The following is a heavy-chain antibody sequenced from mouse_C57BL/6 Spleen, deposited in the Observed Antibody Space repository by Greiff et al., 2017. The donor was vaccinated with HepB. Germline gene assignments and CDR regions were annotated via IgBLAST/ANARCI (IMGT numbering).Heavy chain of an antibody. CDR3: ARRVATVVATGWYFDV. J-gene: IGHJ1*03. CDR2: IYWDDDK. CDR1: GFSLSTSGMG. Sequence: QVQLKQSGPGILQSSQTLSLTCSFSGFSLSTSGMGVSWIRQPSGKGLEWLAHIYWDDDKRYNPSLKSRLTISKDTSRNQVFLKITSVDTADTATYYCARRVATVVATGWYFDVWGTGTTVTVSS. V-gene: IGHV8-12*01. D-gene: IGHD1-1*01.